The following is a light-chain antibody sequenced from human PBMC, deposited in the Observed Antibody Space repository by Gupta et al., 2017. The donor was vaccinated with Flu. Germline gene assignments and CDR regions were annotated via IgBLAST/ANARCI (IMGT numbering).Light chain of an antibody. CDR1: SSNIGSNT. CDR3: AAWDDSLNGHYV. Sequence: TSSCSGSSSNIGSNTVNWSKQVPGTAPKLPIYGNNQRPSGLPDRFSGSKSGTSASLAISGLQFEDEDDYYCAAWDDSLNGHYVFGTGTKVTVL. CDR2: GNN. V-gene: IGLV1-44*01. J-gene: IGLJ1*01.